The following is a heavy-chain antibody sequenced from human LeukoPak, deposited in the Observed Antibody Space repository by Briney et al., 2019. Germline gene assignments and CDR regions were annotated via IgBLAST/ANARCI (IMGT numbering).Heavy chain of an antibody. CDR2: MSSSGSTI. J-gene: IGHJ4*02. V-gene: IGHV3-11*01. D-gene: IGHD3-3*01. CDR1: GFIFSDYY. CDR3: ARDSPDVWSGYADY. Sequence: GGSLRLSCAASGFIFSDYYMGWIRQAPGKGLEWVSYMSSSGSTIYYADSVKGRFTISRDNAKNSLFLQMNSLRAEDTAVYYCARDSPDVWSGYADYWGQGTLVTVSS.